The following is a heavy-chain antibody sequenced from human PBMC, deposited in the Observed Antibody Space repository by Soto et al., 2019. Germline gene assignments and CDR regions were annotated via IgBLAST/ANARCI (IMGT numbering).Heavy chain of an antibody. CDR1: GFTFDDYA. CDR3: AKGLKWHPGGYFDY. Sequence: EVQLVESGGGLVQPGRSLRLSCAASGFTFDDYAMHWVRQAPGKGLEWVSSISWNSGSIAYADSVKGRFTISRDNAKNSLYLQMNSLRAEDTALYYCAKGLKWHPGGYFDYWGQGTLVSVSS. D-gene: IGHD2-15*01. CDR2: ISWNSGSI. V-gene: IGHV3-9*01. J-gene: IGHJ4*02.